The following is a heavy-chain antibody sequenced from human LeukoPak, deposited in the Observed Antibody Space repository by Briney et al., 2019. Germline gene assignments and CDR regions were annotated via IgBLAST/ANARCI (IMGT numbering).Heavy chain of an antibody. J-gene: IGHJ3*02. CDR2: IYTSGST. D-gene: IGHD4-17*01. Sequence: SETLSLTCTVSGGSISSGSYYWSWIRQPAGKGLEWIGRIYTSGSTNYNPSLKSRVTISVDTSKNQFSLKLSSVTAADTAVYYRARLHQDPDYGDYVFDIWGQGTMVTVSS. CDR1: GGSISSGSYY. V-gene: IGHV4-61*02. CDR3: ARLHQDPDYGDYVFDI.